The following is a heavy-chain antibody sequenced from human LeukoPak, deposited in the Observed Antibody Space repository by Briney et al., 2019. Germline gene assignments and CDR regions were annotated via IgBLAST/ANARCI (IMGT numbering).Heavy chain of an antibody. J-gene: IGHJ3*02. D-gene: IGHD5-24*01. CDR2: IYSGGST. V-gene: IGHV3-66*02. CDR1: GFTVSSNY. CDR3: ARPRDGYDDAFDI. Sequence: GGSLRLSCAASGFTVSSNYMSWVRQAPGKGLEWVSVIYSGGSTYYADSVKGRFTISRDNSKNTLYLQMNSLRAKDTAVYYCARPRDGYDDAFDIWGQGTMVTVSS.